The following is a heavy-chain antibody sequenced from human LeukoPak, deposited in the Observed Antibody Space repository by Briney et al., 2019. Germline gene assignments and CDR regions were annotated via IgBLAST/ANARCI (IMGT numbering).Heavy chain of an antibody. V-gene: IGHV3-30-3*01. Sequence: GGSLRLSCAASGFTFSSYAMHWVRQAPGKGLEWVAVISYDGSNKYYADSVKGRFTISRDNSKNTLYLQMNSLRAEDTAVYYCATRIAVAGPFDYWGQGTLVTVSS. D-gene: IGHD6-19*01. J-gene: IGHJ4*02. CDR1: GFTFSSYA. CDR3: ATRIAVAGPFDY. CDR2: ISYDGSNK.